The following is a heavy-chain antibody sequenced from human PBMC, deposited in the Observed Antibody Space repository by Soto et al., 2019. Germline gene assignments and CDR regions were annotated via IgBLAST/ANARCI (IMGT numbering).Heavy chain of an antibody. D-gene: IGHD3-10*01. CDR2: IRGSADSA. J-gene: IGHJ5*02. CDR1: GFTFSSYG. V-gene: IGHV3-23*01. CDR3: AKHLWFGESVFDP. Sequence: PGGSLRLSCAASGFTFSSYGMSWVRQGPRKGLEWVSTIRGSADSANYAGSVKGRFTISRDNSKNMLYLQMNSLRADDTAVYYCAKHLWFGESVFDPWGQGTLVTVSS.